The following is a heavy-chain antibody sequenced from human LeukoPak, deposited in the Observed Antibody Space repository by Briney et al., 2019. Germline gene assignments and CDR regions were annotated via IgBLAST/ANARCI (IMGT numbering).Heavy chain of an antibody. V-gene: IGHV4-61*08. D-gene: IGHD2-15*01. CDR1: GGSISSGDYY. CDR3: ARRISGGSSDY. CDR2: IYSSGST. Sequence: SETLSLTCTVSGGSISSGDYYWSWIRQPPGKGLEWIGYIYSSGSTSYNPSLKSRVAISVDTSKNQFSLKLSSVTAADTAVYYCARRISGGSSDYWGQGTLVTVSS. J-gene: IGHJ4*02.